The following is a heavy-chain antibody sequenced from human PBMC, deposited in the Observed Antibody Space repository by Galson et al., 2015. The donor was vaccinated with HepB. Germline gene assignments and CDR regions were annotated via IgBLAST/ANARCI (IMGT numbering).Heavy chain of an antibody. CDR1: GFTFSDYY. D-gene: IGHD3-22*01. J-gene: IGHJ4*02. CDR3: ARDYYDSSGLSY. V-gene: IGHV3-11*05. CDR2: ISSSSSCT. Sequence: SLRLSCAASGFTFSDYYMSWIRQAPGKGLEWVSYISSSSSCTNYADSVKGRFTISRDNAKNSLYLQMNSLRAEDTAVYYCARDYYDSSGLSYWGQGTLVTVSS.